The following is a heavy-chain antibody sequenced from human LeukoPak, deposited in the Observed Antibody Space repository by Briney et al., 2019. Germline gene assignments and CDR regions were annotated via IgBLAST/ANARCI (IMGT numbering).Heavy chain of an antibody. CDR2: ISSRSTYI. CDR3: ARVRYCSGGSCYGNWYDP. Sequence: GGSLRLSCAASGFTFSSYSMNWVRQAPGKGLEWVSSISSRSTYIYHADSVRGRFTISRDNGKNSLYLQMNSLRAEDTAVYYCARVRYCSGGSCYGNWYDPWGQGTLVTVSS. D-gene: IGHD2-15*01. V-gene: IGHV3-21*01. J-gene: IGHJ5*02. CDR1: GFTFSSYS.